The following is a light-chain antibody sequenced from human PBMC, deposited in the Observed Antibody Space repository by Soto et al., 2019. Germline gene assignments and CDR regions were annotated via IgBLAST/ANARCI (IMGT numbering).Light chain of an antibody. Sequence: EIVLTQSPATLSLSPGERATLSCRASQSVGSYLAWYQQKPGQAPRLLIYDGSNRATGIPARFSGSGSGTDFTLTISSLEPEDFAVYYCQQRSNWPLTFGGGTKVEIK. V-gene: IGKV3-11*01. J-gene: IGKJ4*01. CDR3: QQRSNWPLT. CDR1: QSVGSY. CDR2: DGS.